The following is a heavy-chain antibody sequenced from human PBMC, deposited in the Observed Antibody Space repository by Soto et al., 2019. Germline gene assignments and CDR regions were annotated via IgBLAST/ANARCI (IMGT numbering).Heavy chain of an antibody. CDR2: ISSSSSYI. J-gene: IGHJ6*02. D-gene: IGHD2-15*01. V-gene: IGHV3-21*01. CDR1: GFTFSSYS. CDR3: ARELNHCSGGSCYAYYYYGMDV. Sequence: EVQLVESGGGLVKPGGSLRLSCAASGFTFSSYSMNWVRQAPGKGLEWVSSISSSSSYIYYADSVKGRFTIPRDNAKNSLYLQMNSLRAEDTAVYDCARELNHCSGGSCYAYYYYGMDVWGQGTTVTVSS.